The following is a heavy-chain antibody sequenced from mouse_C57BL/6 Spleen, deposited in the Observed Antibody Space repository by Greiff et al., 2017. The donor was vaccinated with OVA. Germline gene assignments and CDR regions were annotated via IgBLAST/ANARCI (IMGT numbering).Heavy chain of an antibody. Sequence: VQLQQPGAELVRPGSSVKLSCKASGYTFTSYWMHWVKQRPIQGLEWIGNIDPSDSETHYNQKFKDKATLTVDKSSSTAYMQLSSLTSEDSAVYYCAREGVTMIKRYFDYWGQGTTLTVSS. V-gene: IGHV1-52*01. CDR3: AREGVTMIKRYFDY. CDR2: IDPSDSET. D-gene: IGHD2-4*01. J-gene: IGHJ2*01. CDR1: GYTFTSYW.